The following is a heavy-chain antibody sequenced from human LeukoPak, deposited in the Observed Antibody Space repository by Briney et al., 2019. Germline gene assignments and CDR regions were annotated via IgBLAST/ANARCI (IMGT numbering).Heavy chain of an antibody. CDR1: GGSISSGGYC. CDR3: AARTTVTTSFDC. CDR2: IYHSGST. D-gene: IGHD4-17*01. J-gene: IGHJ4*02. V-gene: IGHV4-30-2*01. Sequence: PSETLSLTCAVSGGSISSGGYCWSWIPQPPGKGLEWIGYIYHSGSTYYNPSLKSRVTISVDRSNNQFSQNQSSMTAADTAVYYCAARTTVTTSFDCWGQGTLVTVSS.